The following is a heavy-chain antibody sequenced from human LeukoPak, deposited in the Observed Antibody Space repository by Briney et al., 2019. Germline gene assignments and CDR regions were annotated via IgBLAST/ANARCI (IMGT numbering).Heavy chain of an antibody. V-gene: IGHV4-34*01. Sequence: SETLSLTCAVYGGSFSGYYWSWIRQPPGKGLEWIGEINHSGSTNYNPSLKSRVTISVDTSKNQFSLRLTSVTAADTAVYYCVAAAVAVDCWGQGTLVTVSS. D-gene: IGHD6-19*01. CDR2: INHSGST. CDR1: GGSFSGYY. CDR3: VAAAVAVDC. J-gene: IGHJ4*02.